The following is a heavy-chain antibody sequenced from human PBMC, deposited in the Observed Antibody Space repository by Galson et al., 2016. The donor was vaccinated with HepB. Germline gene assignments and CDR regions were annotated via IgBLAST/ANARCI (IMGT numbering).Heavy chain of an antibody. J-gene: IGHJ5*02. Sequence: SVKVSCKASGGTFITYAISWVRQAPGQGLEWMGGILPISGTTNYAQTFQGRVTITADKSTGTTYMELSSLRSEDTAMYFCARERVRGTLLWFGELLDLWGQGTLVSVSS. V-gene: IGHV1-69*06. D-gene: IGHD3-10*01. CDR1: GGTFITYA. CDR2: ILPISGTT. CDR3: ARERVRGTLLWFGELLDL.